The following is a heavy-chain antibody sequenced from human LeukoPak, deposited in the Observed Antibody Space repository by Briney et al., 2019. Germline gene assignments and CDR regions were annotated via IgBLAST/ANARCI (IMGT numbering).Heavy chain of an antibody. D-gene: IGHD2-2*01. V-gene: IGHV3-33*01. J-gene: IGHJ6*02. Sequence: GSLRLSCAASGFTFSSYGMHWVRQAPDKGLEWVAVIWYDGSNKYYADSVKGRFTISRDNSKNTLYLQMNSLRAEDTAVYYCARGGYCSSTSCAKYYYYGMDVWGQGTTVTVSS. CDR2: IWYDGSNK. CDR3: ARGGYCSSTSCAKYYYYGMDV. CDR1: GFTFSSYG.